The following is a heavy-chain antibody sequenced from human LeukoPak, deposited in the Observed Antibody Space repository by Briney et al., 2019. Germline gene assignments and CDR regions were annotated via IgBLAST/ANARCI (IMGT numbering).Heavy chain of an antibody. CDR3: ARVGGVVPYYYYYYMDV. Sequence: GGSLRLPCAASGFTFDDYGMSWVRQAPGKGLEWVSGINWNGGSTGYADSVKGRFTISRDNAKNSLYLQMNSLRAGDTALYYCARVGGVVPYYYYYYMDVWGKGTTVTVSS. D-gene: IGHD3-3*01. V-gene: IGHV3-20*04. CDR2: INWNGGST. CDR1: GFTFDDYG. J-gene: IGHJ6*03.